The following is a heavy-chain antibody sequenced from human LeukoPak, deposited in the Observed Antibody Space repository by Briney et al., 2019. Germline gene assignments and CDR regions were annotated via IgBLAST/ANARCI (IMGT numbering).Heavy chain of an antibody. CDR1: GYTFTGYY. Sequence: ASVKVSCKASGYTFTGYYMHWVRQATGQGLEWMGWMNPNSGNTGYAQKFQGRVTMTRNTSISTAYMELSSLRSEDTAVYYCARGLRREQQLLRAFDDWGQGTLVTVSS. CDR2: MNPNSGNT. CDR3: ARGLRREQQLLRAFDD. V-gene: IGHV1-8*02. D-gene: IGHD6-13*01. J-gene: IGHJ4*02.